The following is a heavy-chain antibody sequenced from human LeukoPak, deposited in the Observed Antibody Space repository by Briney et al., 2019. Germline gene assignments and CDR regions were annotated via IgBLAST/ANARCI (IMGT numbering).Heavy chain of an antibody. CDR3: AKDRQSRGSLGFDY. D-gene: IGHD3-22*01. CDR1: GFTFSSYA. J-gene: IGHJ4*02. CDR2: ISGSGGST. V-gene: IGHV3-23*01. Sequence: GGSLRLSCAASGFTFSSYAMRWVRQAPGKGLEWVSAISGSGGSTYYADSVKGRFTISRDNSKNTLYVQMNSLRAEDTAVYYCAKDRQSRGSLGFDYWGQGAPVIVSS.